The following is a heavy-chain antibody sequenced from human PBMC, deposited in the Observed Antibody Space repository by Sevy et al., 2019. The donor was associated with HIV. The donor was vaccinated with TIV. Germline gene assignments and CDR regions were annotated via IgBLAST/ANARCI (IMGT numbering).Heavy chain of an antibody. V-gene: IGHV5-51*01. CDR1: VYSFSTHW. CDR3: ATHVGGGFGFFDF. CDR2: IYPGDSDT. J-gene: IGHJ4*02. D-gene: IGHD3-10*01. Sequence: GESLKISCKVSVYSFSTHWVAWVRQVPGKGLEWMGIIYPGDSDTRYSPSFQGQVTISADKSINTAYLQWIRLKASDTAMYYCATHVGGGFGFFDFWGQGTLVTVSS.